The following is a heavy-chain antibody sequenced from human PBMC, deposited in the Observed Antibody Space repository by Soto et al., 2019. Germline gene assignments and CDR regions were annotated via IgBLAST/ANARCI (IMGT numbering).Heavy chain of an antibody. J-gene: IGHJ6*02. Sequence: QVQLVQSGAEVKKPGASVKVSCKASGYTFTNYGITWVRQAPGQGLEWMGWIRAYNGNTKYAQKLQDRVTMTTDTSTSTAYMELRSLRSDDTAVYYCARDSSSRSYGMDVWGQGTTVTVSS. CDR2: IRAYNGNT. CDR1: GYTFTNYG. D-gene: IGHD6-13*01. V-gene: IGHV1-18*01. CDR3: ARDSSSRSYGMDV.